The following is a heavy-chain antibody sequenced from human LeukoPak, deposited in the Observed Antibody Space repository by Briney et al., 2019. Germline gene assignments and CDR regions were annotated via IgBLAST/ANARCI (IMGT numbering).Heavy chain of an antibody. Sequence: GGSLRLSCAASGFTFSSYSMNWVRQAPGKGLEWVSYISSSSSTIYYADSVKGRFTISRDNAKNSLYLQMNSLRAEDTAVYYCARDRSVYCDSSGYYYRPPGGWGQGTLVTVSS. CDR1: GFTFSSYS. CDR3: ARDRSVYCDSSGYYYRPPGG. J-gene: IGHJ4*02. D-gene: IGHD3-22*01. V-gene: IGHV3-48*01. CDR2: ISSSSSTI.